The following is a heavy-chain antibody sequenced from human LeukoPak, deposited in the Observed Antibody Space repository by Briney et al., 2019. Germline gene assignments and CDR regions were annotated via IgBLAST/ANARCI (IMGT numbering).Heavy chain of an antibody. Sequence: GGSLRLSCEASGFIVSSNYMSWVRQAPGKGLEWVSSIYSGGGTYYADSVKGRYTISRHNPNTLCLQMNSLKTEDTAVYYCARIRLDYSETRIDSFDIWGQGTMVTVSS. J-gene: IGHJ3*02. CDR2: IYSGGGT. CDR1: GFIVSSNY. D-gene: IGHD3-22*01. CDR3: ARIRLDYSETRIDSFDI. V-gene: IGHV3-53*04.